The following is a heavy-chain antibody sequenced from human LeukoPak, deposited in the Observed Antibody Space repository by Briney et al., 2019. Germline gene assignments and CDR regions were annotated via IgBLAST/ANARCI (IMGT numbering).Heavy chain of an antibody. CDR3: ANSINYYYDSSGFDY. D-gene: IGHD3-22*01. Sequence: PGRSLRLSCAASGFTFSSCWMHWVRHVPGKGLVWVARINPGRSSITYADSVKGRFTISRDNAKNTLYLQMDSLRAEDTAVYYCANSINYYYDSSGFDYWGQGTLVTVSS. J-gene: IGHJ4*02. CDR2: INPGRSSI. CDR1: GFTFSSCW. V-gene: IGHV3-74*01.